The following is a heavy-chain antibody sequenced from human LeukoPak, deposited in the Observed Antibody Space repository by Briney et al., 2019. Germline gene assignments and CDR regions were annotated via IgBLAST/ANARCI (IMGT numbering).Heavy chain of an antibody. CDR2: INHSGST. D-gene: IGHD3-16*02. CDR3: GRVRFYDYVWGSYRPRTYYFDY. Sequence: SETLSLTCAVYGGSFSGYYWSWIRQPPGKGLEWIGEINHSGSTNYNPSLKSRVTISVDTSKNQFSLKLSSVTAADTAVYYCGRVRFYDYVWGSYRPRTYYFDYWGQGTLVTVSS. CDR1: GGSFSGYY. J-gene: IGHJ4*02. V-gene: IGHV4-34*01.